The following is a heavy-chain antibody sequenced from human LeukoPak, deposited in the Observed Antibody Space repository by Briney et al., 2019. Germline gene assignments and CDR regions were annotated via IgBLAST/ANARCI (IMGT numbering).Heavy chain of an antibody. Sequence: ASVTVSCKASGYTFTSYDINWVRQATGQGLEWMGWMNPNSGNTGYAQKFQGRVTMTRNTSISTAYMELSSLRSEDTAVYYCARVVPAANWFDPWGQGTLVTVSS. CDR2: MNPNSGNT. J-gene: IGHJ5*02. V-gene: IGHV1-8*01. CDR1: GYTFTSYD. CDR3: ARVVPAANWFDP. D-gene: IGHD2-2*01.